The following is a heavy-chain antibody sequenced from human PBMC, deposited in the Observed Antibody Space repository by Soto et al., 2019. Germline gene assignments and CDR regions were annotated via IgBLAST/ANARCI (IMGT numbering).Heavy chain of an antibody. J-gene: IGHJ4*02. Sequence: TVGSLRLSCAGTGLTFSNYEMNWVRQAPEKGLEWVSYINGTGTTIYYAASVKGRFTISRDNAKNSLYLQMSSLRAEDTAFYYCATKVYGTTYLGYWGQGALVTVSS. CDR2: INGTGTTI. CDR3: ATKVYGTTYLGY. V-gene: IGHV3-48*03. CDR1: GLTFSNYE. D-gene: IGHD1-7*01.